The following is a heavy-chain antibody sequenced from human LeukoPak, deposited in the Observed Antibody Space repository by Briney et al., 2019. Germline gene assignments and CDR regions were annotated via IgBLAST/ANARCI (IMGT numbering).Heavy chain of an antibody. J-gene: IGHJ4*02. CDR2: IRYDGSNK. Sequence: PGGSLRLSCAASGFTFSSYGMHWVSPAPGKGLEWVAFIRYDGSNKYYADSVKGRFTISRDNSKNTLYLQMSSLRAEDPAVYYCAKDERNWNYNLASQTYDWGQGTLVTVSS. CDR1: GFTFSSYG. V-gene: IGHV3-30*02. CDR3: AKDERNWNYNLASQTYD. D-gene: IGHD1-7*01.